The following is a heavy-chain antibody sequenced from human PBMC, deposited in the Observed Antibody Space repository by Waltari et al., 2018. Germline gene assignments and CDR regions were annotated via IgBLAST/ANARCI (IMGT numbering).Heavy chain of an antibody. V-gene: IGHV4-38-2*01. CDR1: GYSISSGYY. CDR2: IYHSGST. Sequence: QVQLQESGPGLVKPSETLSLTCAVSGYSISSGYYWGWIRQPPGKGLEWIGSIYHSGSTYYTPSLKSRVTISVDTSKNQFSLKLSSVTAADTAVYYCARRAIAARPGDAFDIWGQGTMVTVSS. D-gene: IGHD6-6*01. CDR3: ARRAIAARPGDAFDI. J-gene: IGHJ3*02.